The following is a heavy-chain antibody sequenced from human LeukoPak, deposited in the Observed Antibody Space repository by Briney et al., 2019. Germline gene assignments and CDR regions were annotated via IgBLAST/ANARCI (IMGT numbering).Heavy chain of an antibody. J-gene: IGHJ4*02. V-gene: IGHV3-33*01. CDR3: ARAIAVAGEYYFDY. CDR2: IWYDGSNK. CDR1: GFTFSSYG. Sequence: GRSLRLSCAASGFTFSSYGRHWVRQAPGKGLEWVAVIWYDGSNKYYADSVKGRFTISRDNSKNTLYLQMNSLRAEDTAVYYCARAIAVAGEYYFDYWGQGTLVTVSS. D-gene: IGHD6-19*01.